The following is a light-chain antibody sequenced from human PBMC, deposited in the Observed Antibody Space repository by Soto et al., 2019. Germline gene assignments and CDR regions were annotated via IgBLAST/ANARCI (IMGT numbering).Light chain of an antibody. Sequence: SYELTQPPSVSVSPGQTASITCSGDKLGDKYACWYQQKPGQSPVLVIYQDSKRPSGIPERFSGSNSGNTATLTISGTQAMDEADYYCQAWFTHVVFGGGTQLTVL. CDR1: KLGDKY. V-gene: IGLV3-1*01. J-gene: IGLJ2*01. CDR3: QAWFTHVV. CDR2: QDS.